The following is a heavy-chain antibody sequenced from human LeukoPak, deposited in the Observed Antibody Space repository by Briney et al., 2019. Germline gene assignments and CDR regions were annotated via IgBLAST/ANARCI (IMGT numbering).Heavy chain of an antibody. D-gene: IGHD1-26*01. Sequence: SETPSLTCAVYGGSLNDYLWSWLRQPPGQGLEWIGEVSHSGTTNYNPTLKSRVTIFVDTSKNQFSLKLSSVTASYTAVYYCATPYSGGYQGLDIWGQGTMVTVSS. CDR3: ATPYSGGYQGLDI. J-gene: IGHJ3*02. CDR1: GGSLNDYL. V-gene: IGHV4-34*01. CDR2: VSHSGTT.